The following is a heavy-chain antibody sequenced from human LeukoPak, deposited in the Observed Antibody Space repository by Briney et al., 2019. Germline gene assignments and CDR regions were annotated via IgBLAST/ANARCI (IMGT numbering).Heavy chain of an antibody. CDR2: IYYSGST. Sequence: SETLSLTCSVSGGSISSYYWSWMRQPPGKGLEWIGYIYYSGSTNYNPSLKSRVTISVDTSKNQFSLKLSSVTAADTAVYYCARDNAYYYMDVWGKGTTVTVSS. J-gene: IGHJ6*03. CDR3: ARDNAYYYMDV. V-gene: IGHV4-59*01. CDR1: GGSISSYY.